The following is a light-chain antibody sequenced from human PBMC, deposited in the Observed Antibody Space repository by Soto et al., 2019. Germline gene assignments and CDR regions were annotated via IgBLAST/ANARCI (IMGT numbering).Light chain of an antibody. V-gene: IGLV2-8*01. J-gene: IGLJ2*01. CDR1: SSDVGGYNY. Sequence: QSALTQPPSASGSPGQSVTISCTGTSSDVGGYNYVSWYQQHPGKAPKLMIYEVSKRPSGVPDRFSGSKSGNTASLTVSGFQAEDEADYYCSSYADNGVVFGGGTKLTVL. CDR2: EVS. CDR3: SSYADNGVV.